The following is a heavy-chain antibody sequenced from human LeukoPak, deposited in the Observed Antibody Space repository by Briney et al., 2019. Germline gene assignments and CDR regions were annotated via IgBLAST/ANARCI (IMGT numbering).Heavy chain of an antibody. D-gene: IGHD6-13*01. CDR1: GGTFSSYA. CDR2: IIPIFGTA. V-gene: IGHV1-69*13. J-gene: IGHJ5*02. CDR3: AGARRDQYSSSWYNWFDP. Sequence: SVKVSCKASGGTFSSYAISWVRQAPGQGLEWMGGIIPIFGTANYAQKFQGRVTITADESTSTAYMELSSLRSEDTAVYYCAGARRDQYSSSWYNWFDPWGQGTLVTVSS.